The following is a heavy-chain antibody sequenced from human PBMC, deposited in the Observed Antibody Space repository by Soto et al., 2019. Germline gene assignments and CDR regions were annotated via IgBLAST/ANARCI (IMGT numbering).Heavy chain of an antibody. V-gene: IGHV4-39*01. J-gene: IGHJ6*02. CDR2: IFYSGST. D-gene: IGHD2-15*01. Sequence: SETLSLTCTVSGGSISSSSYYWGWIRQPPGKGLEWIGSIFYSGSTYYNPSLKSRVTISVDTSKNQFSLKLSSVTAADTAVYYCARHLTYCSAGSCYSDFPYYGMDVWGQGTTVTV. CDR3: ARHLTYCSAGSCYSDFPYYGMDV. CDR1: GGSISSSSYY.